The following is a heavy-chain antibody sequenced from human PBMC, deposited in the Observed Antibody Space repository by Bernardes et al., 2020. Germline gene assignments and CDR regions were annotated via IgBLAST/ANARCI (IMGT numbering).Heavy chain of an antibody. D-gene: IGHD2-2*01. J-gene: IGHJ6*02. V-gene: IGHV1-18*01. Sequence: ASVKVSCKASGYTFTSSGISWVRQAPGHGLEWMGWISVYNGNTQYSQKFQGRVTMTTDTSTTTAYMELRNLRSDDTGVYFCARESCSSSTCYPEYYGMDVWGQGTTVTVSS. CDR3: ARESCSSSTCYPEYYGMDV. CDR1: GYTFTSSG. CDR2: ISVYNGNT.